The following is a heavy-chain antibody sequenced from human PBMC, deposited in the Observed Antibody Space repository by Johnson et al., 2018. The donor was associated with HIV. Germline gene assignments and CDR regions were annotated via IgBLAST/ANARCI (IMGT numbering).Heavy chain of an antibody. CDR2: IKQDGSEK. D-gene: IGHD3-10*01. Sequence: VQLVESGGGLVQPGGSLRLSCVASGCTFSSYWMSWVRQAPGKGLEWVANIKQDGSEKYYVDSVKGRFTISRDNAKNSLYLQMNSLRAEDTAVYYCASSWFGELSYAFDIWGQGTMVTVSS. J-gene: IGHJ3*02. CDR3: ASSWFGELSYAFDI. CDR1: GCTFSSYW. V-gene: IGHV3-7*01.